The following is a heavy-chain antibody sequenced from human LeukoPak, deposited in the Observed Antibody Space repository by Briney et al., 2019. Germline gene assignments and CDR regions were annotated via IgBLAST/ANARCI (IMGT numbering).Heavy chain of an antibody. V-gene: IGHV3-30*02. D-gene: IGHD1-26*01. J-gene: IGHJ3*02. Sequence: GGSLRLSCAGSGFSFSSYGMHWVRQAPGKGLEWMAFIRSDGSNKYYADSVKGRFTISRDNSKNTLYLQMNSLRVDDTAVYYCARDNSGSYAFDIWGQGTMVTVSS. CDR1: GFSFSSYG. CDR3: ARDNSGSYAFDI. CDR2: IRSDGSNK.